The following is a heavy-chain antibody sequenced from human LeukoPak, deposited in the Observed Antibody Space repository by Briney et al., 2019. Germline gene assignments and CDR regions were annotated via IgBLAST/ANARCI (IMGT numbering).Heavy chain of an antibody. CDR1: GFTFSSYG. CDR2: ISSTSSTI. D-gene: IGHD3-10*01. V-gene: IGHV3-48*04. Sequence: GGSMRLSCAASGFTFSSYGMNWVRQAPGKGLEWVSYISSTSSTIYYADSVKGRFTISRENAKNSLYLQLTTLRAEDTAVYYCAGDGSMVRGDHFDYWGQGTLVTVSS. J-gene: IGHJ4*02. CDR3: AGDGSMVRGDHFDY.